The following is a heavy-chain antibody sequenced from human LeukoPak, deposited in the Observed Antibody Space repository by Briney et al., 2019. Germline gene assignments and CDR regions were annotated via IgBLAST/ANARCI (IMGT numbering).Heavy chain of an antibody. CDR2: ISGGGSTI. J-gene: IGHJ4*02. D-gene: IGHD6-13*01. CDR3: ASLGSSSWWTY. Sequence: AGGSLRLSCAASGFTFSSYEMNWVRQAPGKGLEWVSYISGGGSTIYYADSVKGRFTISRDNAKNSVYLQMNSLRAEDTAVYYCASLGSSSWWTYWGQGTLVTVSS. CDR1: GFTFSSYE. V-gene: IGHV3-48*03.